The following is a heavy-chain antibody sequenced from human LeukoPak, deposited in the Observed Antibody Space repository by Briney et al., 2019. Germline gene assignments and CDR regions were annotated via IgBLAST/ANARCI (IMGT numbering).Heavy chain of an antibody. CDR2: IYSSGST. Sequence: SETLSLTCTVSGGSINNYYWSWLRQPPGKGLEWIGYIYSSGSTNYNPSLKSRVTISVDTSKNHFSLKLSSVTAADTAVYYCARGGRQQLALYFDLWGRGTLVTASS. D-gene: IGHD6-13*01. CDR3: ARGGRQQLALYFDL. V-gene: IGHV4-59*01. J-gene: IGHJ2*01. CDR1: GGSINNYY.